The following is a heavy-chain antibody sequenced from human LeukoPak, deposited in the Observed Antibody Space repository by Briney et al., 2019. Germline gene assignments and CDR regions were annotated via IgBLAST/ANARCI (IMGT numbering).Heavy chain of an antibody. D-gene: IGHD3-10*01. CDR3: AKDQVRASGPY. CDR2: ISGSGGST. J-gene: IGHJ4*02. V-gene: IGHV3-23*01. CDR1: GFTLSSYA. Sequence: GGSLRLSCAASGFTLSSYAMSWVRQAPGKGLEWVSAISGSGGSTYYADSVKGRFTISRDNSKDTLYLQMNSLRAEDTAVYYCAKDQVRASGPYWGQGTLVTVSS.